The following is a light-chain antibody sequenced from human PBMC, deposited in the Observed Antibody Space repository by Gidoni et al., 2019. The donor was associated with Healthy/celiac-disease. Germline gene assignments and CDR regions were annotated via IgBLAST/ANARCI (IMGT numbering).Light chain of an antibody. V-gene: IGKV1-39*01. Sequence: DIQMTPSPSSLSASVGDRVTITCRASQSMSSYLNWYQQKPGKAPKLLIYAASSLQSGVPSRFSGSGSGTDFTLTISSLQPEDFATYYCQQSYSTLGTFGQXTKVEIK. CDR1: QSMSSY. CDR3: QQSYSTLGT. J-gene: IGKJ1*01. CDR2: AAS.